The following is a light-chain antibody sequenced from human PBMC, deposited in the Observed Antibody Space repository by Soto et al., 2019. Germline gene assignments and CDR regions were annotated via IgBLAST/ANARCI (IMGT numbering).Light chain of an antibody. Sequence: IVMTQSPATPSVSPGERATLSCRASQSVSSNLAWYQQKPGQAPRLLIYGASTRATGIPARFSGSGSGTEFTLTISSLQSEDFAAYYCQQYNNWPITVGQGTRLEIX. J-gene: IGKJ5*01. CDR3: QQYNNWPIT. CDR1: QSVSSN. V-gene: IGKV3-15*01. CDR2: GAS.